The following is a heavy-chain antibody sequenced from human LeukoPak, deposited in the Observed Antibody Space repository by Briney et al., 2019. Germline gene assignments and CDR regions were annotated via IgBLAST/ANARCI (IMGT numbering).Heavy chain of an antibody. D-gene: IGHD4-17*01. CDR1: GGTFSSYA. CDR3: AKDRGWQYADYDRVAVEH. J-gene: IGHJ1*01. V-gene: IGHV1-69*04. Sequence: SVKVSCKASGGTFSSYAISWVRQAPGQWLEWMGRIITILGIANYAQKFQGRVTITADKSTSTAYMELSSLRSDDTAVYYCAKDRGWQYADYDRVAVEHWGQGTLVAVSS. CDR2: IITILGIA.